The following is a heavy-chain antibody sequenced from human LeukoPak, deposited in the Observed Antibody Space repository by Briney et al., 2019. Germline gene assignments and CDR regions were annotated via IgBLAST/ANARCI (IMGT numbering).Heavy chain of an antibody. Sequence: GESLKISCKGSGYSFTSYWIGWVRQMPGKGLEWMGIIYPGDSDTRYSPSFQGQVTISADKSISTAYLQWSSLKASDTAMYYCARLSYCSGGSCYSGVYYYYGMDVWGQGTTVTVS. D-gene: IGHD2-15*01. V-gene: IGHV5-51*01. J-gene: IGHJ6*02. CDR2: IYPGDSDT. CDR3: ARLSYCSGGSCYSGVYYYYGMDV. CDR1: GYSFTSYW.